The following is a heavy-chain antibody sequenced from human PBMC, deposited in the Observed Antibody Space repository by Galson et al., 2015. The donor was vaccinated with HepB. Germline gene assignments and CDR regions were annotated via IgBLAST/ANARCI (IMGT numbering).Heavy chain of an antibody. D-gene: IGHD5-12*01. J-gene: IGHJ5*02. CDR2: INPKSGGT. Sequence: SVKVSCKASGYTFICYYMHWVRQAPGQGLEWMGWINPKSGGTNYAQKFQGRVTMTMDTSISTVYMELTRLKSDDTAVYYCARDREDNESDPTRRGNWFDPWGQGTLATVSS. V-gene: IGHV1-2*02. CDR1: GYTFICYY. CDR3: ARDREDNESDPTRRGNWFDP.